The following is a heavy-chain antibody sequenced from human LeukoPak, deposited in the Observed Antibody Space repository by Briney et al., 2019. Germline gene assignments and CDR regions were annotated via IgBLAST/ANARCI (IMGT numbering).Heavy chain of an antibody. CDR2: IWYDGSIE. J-gene: IGHJ4*02. Sequence: GGSLRLSCAASGFTFSSYGMHWVRQAPGKGLEWVALIWYDGSIEYYVESVKGRFTISRDNSKNTLYLEMNRLRVEDTAVYYCAKDKRGGIVGAFGNWGQGTLVTASS. D-gene: IGHD1-26*01. V-gene: IGHV3-33*03. CDR3: AKDKRGGIVGAFGN. CDR1: GFTFSSYG.